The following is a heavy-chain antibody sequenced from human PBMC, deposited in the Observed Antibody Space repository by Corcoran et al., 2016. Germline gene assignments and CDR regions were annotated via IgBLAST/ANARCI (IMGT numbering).Heavy chain of an antibody. J-gene: IGHJ4*02. CDR1: GGSFSGYY. CDR2: INHSGST. Sequence: QVQLQKWGAGLLTPSESLSLTCAVYGGSFSGYYWSWIRQPPGKGLEWIGEINHSGSTNYNPSLKSRVTISVDTSKNQFTLKLSSVTAADTAVYYCARGSGSYFDYWGQGTLVTVSS. CDR3: ARGSGSYFDY. V-gene: IGHV4-34*01. D-gene: IGHD1-26*01.